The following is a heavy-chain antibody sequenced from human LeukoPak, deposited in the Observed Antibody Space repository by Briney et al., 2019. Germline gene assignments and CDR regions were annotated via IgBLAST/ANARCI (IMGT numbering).Heavy chain of an antibody. CDR1: GFTFSSYA. Sequence: GGSLRLSCAASGFTFSSYAMSWVRQAPGKGLEWVSAISGSGGSTYYADSVKGRFTISRDNSKNTLYLQMNSLRAEDTAVYYCAKSAIVVVTARGLFDYWGQGTLVTVSS. CDR3: AKSAIVVVTARGLFDY. D-gene: IGHD2-21*02. V-gene: IGHV3-23*01. J-gene: IGHJ4*02. CDR2: ISGSGGST.